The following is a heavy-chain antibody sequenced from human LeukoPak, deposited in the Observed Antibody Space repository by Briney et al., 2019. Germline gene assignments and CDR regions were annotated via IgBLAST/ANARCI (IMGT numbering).Heavy chain of an antibody. CDR1: GGSVSSYY. J-gene: IGHJ3*02. Sequence: SETLSLTCTVSGGSVSSYYWTWIRQPPGKGLEWIGYIYHSGSINYNPSLKSRVTISIDTSKNQFFLKLNSVTAADTAIYYCARAQYFWSGYCAFDIWGQGTMVTVSS. D-gene: IGHD3-3*01. V-gene: IGHV4-59*02. CDR2: IYHSGSI. CDR3: ARAQYFWSGYCAFDI.